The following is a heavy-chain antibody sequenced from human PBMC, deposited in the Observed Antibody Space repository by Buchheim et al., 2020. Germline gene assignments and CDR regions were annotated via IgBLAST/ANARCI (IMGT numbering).Heavy chain of an antibody. D-gene: IGHD6-6*01. V-gene: IGHV4-31*03. CDR2: IYYSGNT. Sequence: QVQLQESGPGLMKPSQTLSLTCTVSGGSISSGGYYWSWIRQHPGKGLEWIGYIYYSGNTYCNPSLNRRVTISGDTSKNQFFLKLSSVTAADTAVYYCARVRAGSSYRFDYWGQGTL. CDR1: GGSISSGGYY. J-gene: IGHJ4*02. CDR3: ARVRAGSSYRFDY.